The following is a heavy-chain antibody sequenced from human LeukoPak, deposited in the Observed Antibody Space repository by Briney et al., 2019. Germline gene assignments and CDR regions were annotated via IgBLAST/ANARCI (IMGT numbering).Heavy chain of an antibody. CDR3: ARVVIPAAFGAFDI. Sequence: SETLSLTCTVSGGSISRSYWSWIRQPAGKGLEWIGRISTSGSTNYNPSLTRGVTISLEKSKNQFSLKLSSVTAADTAVYYCARVVIPAAFGAFDIWGQGTMVTVSS. CDR1: GGSISRSY. J-gene: IGHJ3*02. V-gene: IGHV4-4*07. D-gene: IGHD2-2*01. CDR2: ISTSGST.